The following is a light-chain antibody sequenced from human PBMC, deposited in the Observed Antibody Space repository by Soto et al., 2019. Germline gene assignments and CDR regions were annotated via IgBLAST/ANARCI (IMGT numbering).Light chain of an antibody. J-gene: IGKJ3*01. V-gene: IGKV3-15*01. CDR3: QQYDNLPLT. Sequence: ERVMTQSPATLSVSPGERATLSCRASQSVGSNLAWYQQKPGPAPRLLIFGASSRATGVPARFSGSGSGTEFTLTINSLQSEDFAVYFCQQYDNLPLTFGPGTKVDIK. CDR1: QSVGSN. CDR2: GAS.